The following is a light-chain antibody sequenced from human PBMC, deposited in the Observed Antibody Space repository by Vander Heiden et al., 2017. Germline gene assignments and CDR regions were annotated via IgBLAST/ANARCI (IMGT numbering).Light chain of an antibody. J-gene: IGLJ3*02. CDR2: RDD. V-gene: IGLV1-44*01. Sequence: QSVLTQPPSASGTPGQRVTISCSGSRSDIGSKSVDWYQQLPGTAPNLLIYRDDQRPSGVPGRFSGSKSGSSASLAISGLQSEDEAEYYCATWDDSLNDWVFGGGTKLTVL. CDR3: ATWDDSLNDWV. CDR1: RSDIGSKS.